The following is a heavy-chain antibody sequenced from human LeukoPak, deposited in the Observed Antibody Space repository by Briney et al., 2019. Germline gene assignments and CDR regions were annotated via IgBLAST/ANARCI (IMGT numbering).Heavy chain of an antibody. CDR2: IYTSGST. Sequence: SETLSLTCTVSGGSISSYYWSWIRQPAGKGLEWIGRIYTSGSTNYNPSLKSRVTMSVDTSKNQFSLELSSVTAADTAVYYCARENPLTVTTNWFDPWGQGTLVTVSS. V-gene: IGHV4-4*07. CDR3: ARENPLTVTTNWFDP. J-gene: IGHJ5*02. CDR1: GGSISSYY. D-gene: IGHD4-17*01.